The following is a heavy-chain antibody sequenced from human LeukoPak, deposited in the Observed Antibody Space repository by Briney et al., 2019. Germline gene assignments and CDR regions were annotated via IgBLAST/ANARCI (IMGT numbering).Heavy chain of an antibody. CDR1: GFTFSSYA. CDR3: AKSPTYYYDTSGYRYFDY. Sequence: GGSLRLSCAASGFTFSSYAMSWVRQASGKGLQWVSRLSGSGGTTHYADSVKGRFTISRDNSKNTLYLQMNSLRAEDTAVYYCAKSPTYYYDTSGYRYFDYWGQGTLVTVSS. J-gene: IGHJ4*02. CDR2: LSGSGGTT. V-gene: IGHV3-23*01. D-gene: IGHD3-22*01.